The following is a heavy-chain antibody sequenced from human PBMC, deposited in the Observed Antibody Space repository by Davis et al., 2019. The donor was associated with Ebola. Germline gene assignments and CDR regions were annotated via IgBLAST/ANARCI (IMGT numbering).Heavy chain of an antibody. CDR2: INPSGGTT. Sequence: ASVKVSCKASGYTFTNFFMHWVRQAPGQGLEWMGIINPSGGTTIYAQRFQGRVTMTRDTSTSTVYMEVGILRSDDTAVYYCARAQFPTTSDHWGQGTLVTVSS. D-gene: IGHD1-1*01. V-gene: IGHV1-46*01. CDR1: GYTFTNFF. CDR3: ARAQFPTTSDH. J-gene: IGHJ4*02.